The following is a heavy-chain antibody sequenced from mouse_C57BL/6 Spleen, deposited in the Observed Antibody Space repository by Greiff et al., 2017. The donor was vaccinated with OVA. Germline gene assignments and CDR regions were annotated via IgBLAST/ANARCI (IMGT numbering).Heavy chain of an antibody. J-gene: IGHJ4*01. CDR3: ARRYGNYNAMDY. D-gene: IGHD2-10*02. CDR1: GYSFTGYF. Sequence: VQLKESGPELVKPGDSVKISCKASGYSFTGYFMNWVMQSHGKSLEWIGRINPYNGDTFYNQKFKGKATLTVDKSSSTAHMELRSLTSEDSAVYYCARRYGNYNAMDYWGQGTSVTVSS. CDR2: INPYNGDT. V-gene: IGHV1-20*01.